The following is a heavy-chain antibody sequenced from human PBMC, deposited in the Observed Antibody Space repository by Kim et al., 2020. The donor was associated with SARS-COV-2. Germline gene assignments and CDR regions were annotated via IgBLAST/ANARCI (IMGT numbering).Heavy chain of an antibody. D-gene: IGHD6-13*01. CDR3: ARRREGYSSSWYLWFDP. Sequence: VKGRFTISRDNAKNALYLQMNRLRAEDTAVYYCARRREGYSSSWYLWFDPWGQGTLVTVSS. J-gene: IGHJ5*02. V-gene: IGHV3-21*01.